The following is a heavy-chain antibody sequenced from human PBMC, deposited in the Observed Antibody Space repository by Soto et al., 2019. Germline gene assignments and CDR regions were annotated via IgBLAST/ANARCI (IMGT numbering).Heavy chain of an antibody. CDR1: GYTFTSYG. CDR3: PPRGAAFAF. Sequence: QVQLVQSGPEVKKPGASVKVSCKTSGYTFTSYGIAWVRQAPGQGLEWMGWISTSRGNTNYAEKFQGRVTMTTDTSTGTGYMERGTLRSDEAAVYYCPPRGAAFAFWGRGTLVTVSS. CDR2: ISTSRGNT. V-gene: IGHV1-18*01. J-gene: IGHJ4*02. D-gene: IGHD5-12*01.